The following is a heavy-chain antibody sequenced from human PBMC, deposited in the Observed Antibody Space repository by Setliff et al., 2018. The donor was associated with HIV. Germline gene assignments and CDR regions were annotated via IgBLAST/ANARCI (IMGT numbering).Heavy chain of an antibody. CDR3: ATNPEMATVNYYYYYMVV. CDR1: GGTFRGFG. J-gene: IGHJ6*03. D-gene: IGHD4-4*01. CDR2: IIPIFGTP. Sequence: GASVKVSCKASGGTFRGFGIHWVVQAPGQGLEWMGQIIPIFGTPRDAEKFQGRVTITADESTSTVYMELSSLRSEDTAVYYCATNPEMATVNYYYYYMVVWGKGTTVTVSS. V-gene: IGHV1-69*13.